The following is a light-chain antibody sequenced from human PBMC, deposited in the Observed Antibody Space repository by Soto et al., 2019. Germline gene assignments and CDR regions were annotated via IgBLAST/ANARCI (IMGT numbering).Light chain of an antibody. Sequence: EIVLTQSPGTLSLSPGERATLSCRASQSVSSSYLAWYQQKPGQAPRLLIYGASSRATGIPDRFSGSGSGTDFTLTISRLEPEDFAVYYCLQFGSSPRGTFGQGTKVEIK. V-gene: IGKV3-20*01. CDR2: GAS. J-gene: IGKJ1*01. CDR3: LQFGSSPRGT. CDR1: QSVSSSY.